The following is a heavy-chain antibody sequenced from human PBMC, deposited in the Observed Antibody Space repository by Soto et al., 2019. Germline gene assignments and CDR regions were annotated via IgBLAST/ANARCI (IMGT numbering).Heavy chain of an antibody. CDR2: IYYSGST. J-gene: IGHJ5*02. D-gene: IGHD5-12*01. Sequence: SETLSLTCTVSGGSISSGGYYWSWIRQHPGKGLEWIGYIYYSGSTYYNPSLKSRVTISVDTSKNQFSLKLSSVTAADTAVYYCARVQWLRLGDNWFDPWGQGTLVTVSS. CDR3: ARVQWLRLGDNWFDP. CDR1: GGSISSGGYY. V-gene: IGHV4-31*03.